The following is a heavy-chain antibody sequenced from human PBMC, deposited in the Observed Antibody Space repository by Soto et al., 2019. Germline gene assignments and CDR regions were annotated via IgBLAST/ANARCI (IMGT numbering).Heavy chain of an antibody. Sequence: PSETLSLTCTVSGGSISSHYWSWSRQPPGKGLEWIGYIYHRGSANYNPSLKSRVTMSLDISKSQFSLRLTSVTAADTAVYFCARYNAASGTYYFDYWGRGALVTVSP. CDR2: IYHRGSA. D-gene: IGHD6-13*01. V-gene: IGHV4-59*11. CDR1: GGSISSHY. CDR3: ARYNAASGTYYFDY. J-gene: IGHJ4*02.